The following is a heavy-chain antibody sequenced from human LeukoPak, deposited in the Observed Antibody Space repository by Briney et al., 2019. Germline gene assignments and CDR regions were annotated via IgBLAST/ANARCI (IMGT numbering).Heavy chain of an antibody. CDR3: ARVWGSGSYGYYFDY. CDR2: MNPNSGNT. CDR1: GYTLTSYD. V-gene: IGHV1-8*01. D-gene: IGHD3-10*01. J-gene: IGHJ4*02. Sequence: GASVKVSCKASGYTLTSYDINWVRQATGQGLEWMGWMNPNSGNTGYAQKFQGKVTMTRNTSISTAYMELSSLRSEDTAVYYCARVWGSGSYGYYFDYWGQGTLVTVSS.